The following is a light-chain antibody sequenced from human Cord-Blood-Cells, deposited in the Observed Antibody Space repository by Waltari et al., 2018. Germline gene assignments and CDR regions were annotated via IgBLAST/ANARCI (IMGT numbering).Light chain of an antibody. CDR2: AAS. Sequence: DIQMTQSPSSLSASVGDRVTLTCRASQSISSYLNWYQQKPGKAPKLLIYAASSLQSGVSSRFSGSGSGTDFTLTISSLQPEDFATYYCQQSYSTPQLTFGGGTKVEIK. CDR1: QSISSY. V-gene: IGKV1-39*01. CDR3: QQSYSTPQLT. J-gene: IGKJ4*01.